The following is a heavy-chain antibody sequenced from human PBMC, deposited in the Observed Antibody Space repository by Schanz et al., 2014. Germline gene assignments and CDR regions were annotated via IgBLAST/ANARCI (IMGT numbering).Heavy chain of an antibody. V-gene: IGHV3-33*01. D-gene: IGHD1-1*01. CDR2: IWSDGSTK. J-gene: IGHJ4*02. Sequence: QVQMVESGGGVVQPGRSLRLSCAASGFAFSVYGMHWVRQAPGKGPEWVEVIWSDGSTKYYADSVKGRFTISRDNSKNTLYLQMNSLRADDTAVYFCARAHGNNWYGKGLDYWGQGTLVTVSS. CDR1: GFAFSVYG. CDR3: ARAHGNNWYGKGLDY.